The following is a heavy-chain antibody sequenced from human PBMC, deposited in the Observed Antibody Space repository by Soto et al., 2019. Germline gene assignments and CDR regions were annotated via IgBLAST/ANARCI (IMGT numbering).Heavy chain of an antibody. CDR3: ARASIYDFWSGLILMMGAFDI. CDR2: ISAYNGNT. V-gene: IGHV1-18*01. Sequence: ASVKVSCKASGYTFTSYGISWVRQAPGQGLEWMGWISAYNGNTNYAQKLQGRVTMTTDTSTSTAYMELRSLRSDDTAVYYCARASIYDFWSGLILMMGAFDIWGQGTMVTVS. J-gene: IGHJ3*02. D-gene: IGHD3-3*01. CDR1: GYTFTSYG.